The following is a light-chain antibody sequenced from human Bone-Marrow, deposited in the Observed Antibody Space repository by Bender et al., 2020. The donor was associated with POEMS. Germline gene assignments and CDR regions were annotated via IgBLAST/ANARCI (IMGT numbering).Light chain of an antibody. V-gene: IGLV2-14*03. J-gene: IGLJ3*02. Sequence: QSALTQPASMSGSPGQSITISCTGTSSDVGAYNFVSWYQQHPGQAPKLMISDVVNRPSGVSNRFSGSKSGNTASLTISGLQAEDEGDYYCQSYDNSLGGWVFGGGTKLTVL. CDR3: QSYDNSLGGWV. CDR1: SSDVGAYNF. CDR2: DVV.